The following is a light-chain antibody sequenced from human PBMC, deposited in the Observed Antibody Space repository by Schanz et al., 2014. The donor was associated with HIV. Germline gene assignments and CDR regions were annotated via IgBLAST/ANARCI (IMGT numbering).Light chain of an antibody. J-gene: IGKJ5*01. Sequence: DIVMTQTPLSLPVTPGEPASISCRSSQSLVYSDDDIFLSWFHQRPGQSPRRLIYKVSNRDSGVPDRFSGSGSGTDFTLKISRVEAEDVGVYYCMQGTHWPPVTFGQGTRLEIK. V-gene: IGKV2-30*01. CDR1: QSLVYSDDDIF. CDR3: MQGTHWPPVT. CDR2: KVS.